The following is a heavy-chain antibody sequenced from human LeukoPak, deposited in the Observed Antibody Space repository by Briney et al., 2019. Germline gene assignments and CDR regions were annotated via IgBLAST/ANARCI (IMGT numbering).Heavy chain of an antibody. CDR1: GGTFSSYA. V-gene: IGHV1-69*05. CDR3: ARPSSAYGSGSLYFDY. CDR2: IIPIFGTA. Sequence: SVKVSCKASGGTFSSYAISWVRQAPGQGLEWMGGIIPIFGTANYAQKFQGRVTMTRDTSTSTVYMELSSLRSEDTAVYYCARPSSAYGSGSLYFDYWGQGTLVTVSS. J-gene: IGHJ4*02. D-gene: IGHD3-10*01.